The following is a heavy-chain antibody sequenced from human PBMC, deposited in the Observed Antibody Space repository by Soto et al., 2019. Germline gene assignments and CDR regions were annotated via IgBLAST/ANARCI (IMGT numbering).Heavy chain of an antibody. Sequence: QITLKESGPTLVKVTQTVTLTCTFSGFSLSSTGVGVGWIRQPPGKALEGLTLINWNDDKRYNPSLKSRLTITKDTSKNQVVLTMTNMDPVDTATYYCARSGHNSGFFYYDYWGQGTLVTVSS. D-gene: IGHD3-22*01. CDR2: INWNDDK. V-gene: IGHV2-5*01. J-gene: IGHJ4*02. CDR1: GFSLSSTGVG. CDR3: ARSGHNSGFFYYDY.